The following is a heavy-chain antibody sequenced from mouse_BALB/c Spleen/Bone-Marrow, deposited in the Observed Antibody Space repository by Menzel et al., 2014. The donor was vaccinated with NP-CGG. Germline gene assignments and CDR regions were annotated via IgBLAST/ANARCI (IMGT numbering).Heavy chain of an antibody. CDR1: GFTFTDYY. D-gene: IGHD4-1*01. V-gene: IGHV7-3*02. J-gene: IGHJ2*01. CDR2: IRNKAYGYTT. Sequence: EVKLQESGGGLVQPGGSLRLSLATSGFTFTDYYMNWVRQPPGKALEWLGFIRNKAYGYTTEYSASVKGRFTVSRDNSQSILYLQMNTLRAEDSATYYCARDMGGILFDSWGQGTTLTVSS. CDR3: ARDMGGILFDS.